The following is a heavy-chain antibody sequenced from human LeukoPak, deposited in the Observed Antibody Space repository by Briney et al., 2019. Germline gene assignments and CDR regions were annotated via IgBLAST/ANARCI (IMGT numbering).Heavy chain of an antibody. Sequence: GASVKVSRKASGGTFSSYAISWVRQAPGQGLEWMGGIIPIFGTANYAQKFQGRVTITTDESTSTAYMELSSLRSEDTAVYYCARDHYYDSSGYLLGLFDYWGQGTLVTVSS. V-gene: IGHV1-69*05. CDR1: GGTFSSYA. J-gene: IGHJ4*02. CDR2: IIPIFGTA. D-gene: IGHD3-22*01. CDR3: ARDHYYDSSGYLLGLFDY.